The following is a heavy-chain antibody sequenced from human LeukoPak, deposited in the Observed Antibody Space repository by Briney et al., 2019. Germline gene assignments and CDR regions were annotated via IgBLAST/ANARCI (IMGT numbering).Heavy chain of an antibody. CDR1: GLTFSRYS. Sequence: GGSVRLSCEVSGLTFSRYSMSWVRQVSGKGLEWVSGISAGGGDRWYPGSVKARFTISRDNSKNTLFLQMNSLTVEDTAIYYCAKDAAGPEYWGQGTRVTVSS. V-gene: IGHV3-23*01. J-gene: IGHJ4*02. CDR3: AKDAAGPEY. D-gene: IGHD6-13*01. CDR2: ISAGGGDR.